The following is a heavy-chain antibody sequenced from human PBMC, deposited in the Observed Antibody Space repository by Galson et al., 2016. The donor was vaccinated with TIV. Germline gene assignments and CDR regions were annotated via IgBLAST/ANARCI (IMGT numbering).Heavy chain of an antibody. Sequence: SVKVSCKASGGTFSNFVISWVRQAPGQGLEWMGSINPIFGTANYAQKFQGRVTITADTSTSTIYMELSSLRSEDTAVYYWATELYCSSISCYYYYGLDVWGHGTTVTVSS. V-gene: IGHV1-69*06. CDR2: INPIFGTA. CDR3: ATELYCSSISCYYYYGLDV. J-gene: IGHJ6*02. D-gene: IGHD2-2*01. CDR1: GGTFSNFV.